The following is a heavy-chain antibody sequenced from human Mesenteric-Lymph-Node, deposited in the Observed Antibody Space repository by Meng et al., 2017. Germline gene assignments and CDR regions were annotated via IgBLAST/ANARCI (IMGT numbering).Heavy chain of an antibody. J-gene: IGHJ4*02. D-gene: IGHD2-15*01. CDR2: INPSGGST. CDR3: ARDLWLCSGGSCYSYFDY. CDR1: GYTFTSYY. V-gene: IGHV1-46*01. Sequence: ASVKVSYKASGYTFTSYYMHWVRQAPGQGLEWMGIINPSGGSTSYAQKFQGRVTMTRDTSTSTVYMELSSLRSEDTAVYYCARDLWLCSGGSCYSYFDYWGQGTLVTVSS.